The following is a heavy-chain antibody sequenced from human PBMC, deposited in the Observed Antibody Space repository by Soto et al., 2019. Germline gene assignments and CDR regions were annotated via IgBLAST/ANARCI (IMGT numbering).Heavy chain of an antibody. CDR1: GITISNYP. CDR2: ISGSGDRT. V-gene: IGHV3-23*01. D-gene: IGHD3-22*01. CDR3: VKDDGGYPSTATH. J-gene: IGHJ1*01. Sequence: EVQLLESGGGLVQPGGSLRLSCAASGITISNYPMSWVRQAPGKGLDWVSGISGSGDRTYYADSAKGRFTISKDISKTSLSLKLDNLGVEDTAVYFCVKDDGGYPSTATHWGQGTLVTVSS.